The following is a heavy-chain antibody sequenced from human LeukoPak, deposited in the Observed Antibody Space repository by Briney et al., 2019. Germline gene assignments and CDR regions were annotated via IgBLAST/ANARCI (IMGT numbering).Heavy chain of an antibody. CDR3: ARVFAGGYCSSTSCYNYYYMDV. J-gene: IGHJ6*03. CDR1: GYTFTGYY. Sequence: ASVKVSCKASGYTFTGYYMHWVRQAPGQGLEWMGWINPNSGVTNYAQKFQGRVTMTRDTSISTAYMELSRLRSDDAAVYYCARVFAGGYCSSTSCYNYYYMDVWGKGTTVTVSS. D-gene: IGHD2-2*02. V-gene: IGHV1-2*02. CDR2: INPNSGVT.